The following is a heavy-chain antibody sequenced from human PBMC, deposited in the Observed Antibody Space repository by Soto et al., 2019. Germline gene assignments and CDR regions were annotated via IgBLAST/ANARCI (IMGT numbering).Heavy chain of an antibody. CDR1: GYTFLNYA. J-gene: IGHJ3*01. CDR2: VNPSNGNT. Sequence: GASVKVSCKTSGYTFLNYAIHWVRQAPGQGLEWMGWVNPSNGNTKYSENFQARLSLTRDTSASTAYMELSSLRSGDTAVYYCARRLSAFDVWGQGTLVTVS. CDR3: ARRLSAFDV. V-gene: IGHV1-3*01.